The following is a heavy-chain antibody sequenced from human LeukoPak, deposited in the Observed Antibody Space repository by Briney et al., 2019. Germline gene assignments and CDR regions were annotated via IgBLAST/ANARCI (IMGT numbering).Heavy chain of an antibody. J-gene: IGHJ4*02. CDR1: GGSFSGYY. V-gene: IGHV4-34*01. CDR2: IKHSGST. CDR3: ARLRGYDFWSGYYKGDYFDY. Sequence: SETLSLTCAVYGGSFSGYYWSWIRQPPGKGLEWIGEIKHSGSTNYNPSLKSRVTISVDTSNNQFSLKLSSVTAADTAVYYCARLRGYDFWSGYYKGDYFDYWGQGTLVTVSS. D-gene: IGHD3-3*01.